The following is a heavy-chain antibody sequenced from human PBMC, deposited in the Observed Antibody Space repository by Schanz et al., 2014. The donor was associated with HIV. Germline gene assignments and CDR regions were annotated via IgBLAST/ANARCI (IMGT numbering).Heavy chain of an antibody. CDR2: ISYDGRNK. J-gene: IGHJ4*02. D-gene: IGHD4-17*01. CDR1: GFTFSTND. V-gene: IGHV3-30*03. Sequence: VHLLESGGGLAQPGGSLTLSCAASGFTFSTNDMHWVRQVPGKGLEWVAVISYDGRNKKFANSVKGRFTISRDNFKNTLYLQMNNLRAEDTAVYGCARQGLRFSFWLDYWGQGTPVTVS. CDR3: ARQGLRFSFWLDY.